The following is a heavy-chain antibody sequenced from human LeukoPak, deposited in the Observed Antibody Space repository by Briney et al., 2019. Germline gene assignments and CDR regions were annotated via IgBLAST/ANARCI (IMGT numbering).Heavy chain of an antibody. Sequence: ASVKVSCKASGYTFTSYYMHWVRQAPGQGLEWMGIINPSGGSTSYAQKFQGRVTMTRDTSTSTVYMELSSLRSEDTAVYYCARIRDYYGSGSYSYYFDYWGQGTLVTVSS. J-gene: IGHJ4*02. V-gene: IGHV1-46*01. CDR1: GYTFTSYY. CDR2: INPSGGST. CDR3: ARIRDYYGSGSYSYYFDY. D-gene: IGHD3-10*01.